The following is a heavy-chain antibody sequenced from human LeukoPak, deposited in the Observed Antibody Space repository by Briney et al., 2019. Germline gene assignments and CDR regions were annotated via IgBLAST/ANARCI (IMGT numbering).Heavy chain of an antibody. Sequence: TSETLSLTCAVYGGSFSGYYWSWIRQPPGKGLEWIGEINHSGSTNYNPSLKSRVTISVDTSKNQFSLKLSSVTAADTAVYYCAREVREKVVDSYFDYWGQGTLVTVSS. CDR1: GGSFSGYY. CDR2: INHSGST. D-gene: IGHD2-15*01. J-gene: IGHJ4*02. CDR3: AREVREKVVDSYFDY. V-gene: IGHV4-34*01.